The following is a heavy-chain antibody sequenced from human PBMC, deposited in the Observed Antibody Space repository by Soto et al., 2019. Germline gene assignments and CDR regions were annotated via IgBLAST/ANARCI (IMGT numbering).Heavy chain of an antibody. CDR1: VFSLANFP. CDR2: ISIPVANI. D-gene: IGHD6-19*01. V-gene: IGHV3-48*02. CDR3: AKGPHPNIGWPYYFDS. Sequence: LRLPCVGSVFSLANFPLIWVRSPSRTLLAWVSYISIPVANISYTEPVKGRYSISIDTVMNSLYLLITSLRDEDAALYYCAKGPHPNIGWPYYFDSWGQGVPVTVS. J-gene: IGHJ4*02.